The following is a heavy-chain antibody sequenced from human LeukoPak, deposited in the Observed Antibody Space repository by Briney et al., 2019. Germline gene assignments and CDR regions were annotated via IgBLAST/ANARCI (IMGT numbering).Heavy chain of an antibody. CDR1: GFTFTNAW. CDR3: TTDLGTYYHGSQRLIPIDY. Sequence: GGSLRLSCVDSGFTFTNAWMSWVRQAPGKGLEWIGRINSKTDGETTNYAEPVRGRFTISRDDSKSAVYLQMNSLKIEDTAVYYCTTDLGTYYHGSQRLIPIDYWGQGTLVTVSS. D-gene: IGHD3-10*01. V-gene: IGHV3-15*01. J-gene: IGHJ4*02. CDR2: INSKTDGETT.